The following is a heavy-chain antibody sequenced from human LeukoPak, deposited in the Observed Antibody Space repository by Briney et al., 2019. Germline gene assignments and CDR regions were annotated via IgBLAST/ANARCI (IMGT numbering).Heavy chain of an antibody. Sequence: GRSLRLSCAASGFTFSDYYMSWIRQAPGKGLEWVSYITSSSYTNYADSVKGRFTISRDNARNSLYLQMNSLRAEDTAVYYCARGTSNGWHFFDYWGQGTLVTVSS. V-gene: IGHV3-11*06. D-gene: IGHD6-19*01. CDR1: GFTFSDYY. J-gene: IGHJ4*02. CDR2: ITSSSYT. CDR3: ARGTSNGWHFFDY.